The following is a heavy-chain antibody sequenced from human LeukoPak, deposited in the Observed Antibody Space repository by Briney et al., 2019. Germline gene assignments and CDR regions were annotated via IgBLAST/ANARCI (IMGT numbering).Heavy chain of an antibody. J-gene: IGHJ4*02. V-gene: IGHV3-20*04. CDR1: GLAFDEHG. D-gene: IGHD2-2*01. CDR3: ARAPITSPFYFDY. CDR2: INWSGGST. Sequence: GGSLRLSCTASGLAFDEHGMSWVRQVPGKGLEWVSGINWSGGSTGYADPLRGRFTISRDNAKNSLYLQMDSLRAEDTALYYCARAPITSPFYFDYWGLGTLVTVSS.